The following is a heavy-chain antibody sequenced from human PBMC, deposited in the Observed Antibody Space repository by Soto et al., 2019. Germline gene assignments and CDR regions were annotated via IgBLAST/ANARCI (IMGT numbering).Heavy chain of an antibody. J-gene: IGHJ6*02. CDR3: ASMGPYCSSTSCYYYYGMDV. Sequence: GASVKVSCKASGYTFTSYGISWVRQAPGQGLEWMGWISAYNGNTNYAQKLQGRVTMTTDTSTSTAYMELRSLRSDDTAVYYCASMGPYCSSTSCYYYYGMDVWGQGTTVTVYS. CDR1: GYTFTSYG. D-gene: IGHD2-2*01. CDR2: ISAYNGNT. V-gene: IGHV1-18*01.